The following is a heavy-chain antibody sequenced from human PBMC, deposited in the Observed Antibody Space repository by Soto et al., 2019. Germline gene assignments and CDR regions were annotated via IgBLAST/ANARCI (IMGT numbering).Heavy chain of an antibody. V-gene: IGHV3-48*02. CDR1: GFTFTSFG. CDR3: ARDPPLSNYDSSGYYPEYFQH. J-gene: IGHJ1*01. D-gene: IGHD3-22*01. CDR2: ISSSSSTI. Sequence: GGSLRLSCAVSGFTFTSFGMIWVRQAPGKGLEWVSYISSSSSTIYYADSVKGRFTISRDNAKNSLYLQMNSLRDEDTAVYYCARDPPLSNYDSSGYYPEYFQHWGQGTLVTVSS.